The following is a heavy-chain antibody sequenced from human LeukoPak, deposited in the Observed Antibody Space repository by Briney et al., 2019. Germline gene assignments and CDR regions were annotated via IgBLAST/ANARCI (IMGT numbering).Heavy chain of an antibody. CDR3: ARSPGQRRYYFDY. CDR2: IYHSGST. CDR1: GGSISSGGYS. V-gene: IGHV4-30-2*01. J-gene: IGHJ4*02. Sequence: SETLSLTCAVSGGSISSGGYSWSWIRQPPGKGLEWIGYIYHSGSTYYNPSLKSRVTISVDRSKNQFSLKLSSVTAADTAVYYCARSPGQRRYYFDYWGQGTLVTVSS.